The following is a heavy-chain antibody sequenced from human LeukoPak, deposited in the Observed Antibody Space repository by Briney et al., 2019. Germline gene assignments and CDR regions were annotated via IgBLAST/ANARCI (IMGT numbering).Heavy chain of an antibody. CDR3: ARDGYSSSWYVRDWFDP. Sequence: ASVKVSCKASGYTFTSYGISWVRQAPGQGLEWMGWISAYNGNTNYAQKLQGRVTMTTDTSTSTAYMELRSLRSDDTAVYYCARDGYSSSWYVRDWFDPWGQGTLVTVSS. CDR2: ISAYNGNT. D-gene: IGHD6-13*01. CDR1: GYTFTSYG. V-gene: IGHV1-18*01. J-gene: IGHJ5*02.